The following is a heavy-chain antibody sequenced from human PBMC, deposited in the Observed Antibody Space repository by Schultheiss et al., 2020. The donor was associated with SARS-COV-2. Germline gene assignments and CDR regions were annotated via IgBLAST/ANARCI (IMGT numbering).Heavy chain of an antibody. CDR3: ARVTGSGSYYNSVFDY. J-gene: IGHJ4*02. CDR1: GGSMSSGGYY. V-gene: IGHV4-31*01. CDR2: IYDSGST. D-gene: IGHD3-10*01. Sequence: LRLSCTVSGGSMSSGGYYWSWIRQHQGKGLEWIGYIYDSGSTYYNPSLKSPVTISVDTFKYLFSLKVRAVTAADTAVYYCARVTGSGSYYNSVFDYWGQGTLVTGSS.